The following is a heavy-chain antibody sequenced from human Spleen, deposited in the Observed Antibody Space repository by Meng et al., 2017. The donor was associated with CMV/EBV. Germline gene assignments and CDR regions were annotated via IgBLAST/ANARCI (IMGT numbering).Heavy chain of an antibody. J-gene: IGHJ4*02. Sequence: GESLKISCAASGFTFDDYDMTWVRQPPGKGPEWVSGINWNGGGTRYADSVKGRFTISRDNAKTSLYLQMNSLRVEDTALYYCARDRPGTPYYFAYWGQGTLVTVSS. V-gene: IGHV3-20*04. D-gene: IGHD1-14*01. CDR3: ARDRPGTPYYFAY. CDR1: GFTFDDYD. CDR2: INWNGGGT.